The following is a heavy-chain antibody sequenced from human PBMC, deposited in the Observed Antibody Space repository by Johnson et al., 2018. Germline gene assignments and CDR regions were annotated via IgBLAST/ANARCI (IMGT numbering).Heavy chain of an antibody. J-gene: IGHJ6*02. CDR2: IGTAGDT. Sequence: VQLVQSGGGLVQXGGSLRLSCVVSGFTFSRYDMHWVRQVTGKGLEWVSAIGTAGDTYYPGSVKGRFTISRDNAKNSLYLQMNSLRAGDTAVYYCTRGPRYDVWGQGTTVIVSS. CDR3: TRGPRYDV. D-gene: IGHD3-9*01. V-gene: IGHV3-13*01. CDR1: GFTFSRYD.